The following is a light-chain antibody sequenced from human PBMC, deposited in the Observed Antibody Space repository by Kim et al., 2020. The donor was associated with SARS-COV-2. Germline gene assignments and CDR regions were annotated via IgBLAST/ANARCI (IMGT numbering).Light chain of an antibody. CDR3: FSFTTSTTWV. CDR1: SDDVGAFDY. CDR2: DVT. V-gene: IGLV2-14*03. J-gene: IGLJ3*02. Sequence: GQSITLSCAGTSDDVGAFDYVSWFQQHPGKAPKLVIYDVTNRPSGISSRFSGSKSGSSVSLTISGLQAEDEAYYYCFSFTTSTTWVFGGGTQLTVL.